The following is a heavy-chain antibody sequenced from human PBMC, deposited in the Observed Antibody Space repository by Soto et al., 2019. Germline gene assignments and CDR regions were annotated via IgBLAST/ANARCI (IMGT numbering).Heavy chain of an antibody. J-gene: IGHJ6*02. D-gene: IGHD2-15*01. CDR1: GGSVESSSC. Sequence: SETLSLTCAVSGGSVESSSCWSWVRQAPGKGLEWIGEIYHSGTFSYNPSLASRVSVSVDKSTNQFSLNLNSVTAADTAVYYCVRSVPAATWAYNGMDVWGQGTTVTVSS. CDR3: VRSVPAATWAYNGMDV. V-gene: IGHV4-4*02. CDR2: IYHSGTF.